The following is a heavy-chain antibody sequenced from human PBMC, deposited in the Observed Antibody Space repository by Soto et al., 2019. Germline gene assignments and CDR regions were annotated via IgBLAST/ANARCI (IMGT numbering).Heavy chain of an antibody. V-gene: IGHV3-53*01. CDR2: IYSGGST. J-gene: IGHJ4*02. CDR3: ARGPGSSGYYYVDY. CDR1: GFTVSSNY. Sequence: GESLRLSCAASGFTVSSNYMSWVRQAPGKGLEWVSVIYSGGSTYYADSVKGRFTISRDNSKNTLYLQMNSLRAEDTAVYYCARGPGSSGYYYVDYWGQGTLVTVSS. D-gene: IGHD3-22*01.